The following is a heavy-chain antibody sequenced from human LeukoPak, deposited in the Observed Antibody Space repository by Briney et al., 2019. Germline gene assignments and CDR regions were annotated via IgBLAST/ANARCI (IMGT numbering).Heavy chain of an antibody. V-gene: IGHV1-69*13. CDR2: IIPIFGTA. Sequence: SVKVSCKASGVTFSSYAISWVRQAPGQGLEWMGGIIPIFGTANYAQKFQGRVTITADESTSTAYMELSSLRSEDTAVYYCARHYLSAYQWYFDLWGRGTLVTVSS. J-gene: IGHJ2*01. CDR1: GVTFSSYA. CDR3: ARHYLSAYQWYFDL. D-gene: IGHD3-3*02.